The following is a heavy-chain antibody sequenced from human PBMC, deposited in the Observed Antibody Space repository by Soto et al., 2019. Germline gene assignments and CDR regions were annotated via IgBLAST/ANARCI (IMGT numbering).Heavy chain of an antibody. D-gene: IGHD2-15*01. CDR1: GGTFSSYA. Sequence: QVQLVQSGAEVKKPGSSVKVSCKASGGTFSSYAISWVRQAPGQGLEWMGGIIPIFGTANYAQKFQGRVTITADESTSTAYPEVSSIGSEDTAVYYCARGDCRGGSCFGYYYGMYLWGQGTTVTVSS. CDR2: IIPIFGTA. J-gene: IGHJ6*02. V-gene: IGHV1-69*12. CDR3: ARGDCRGGSCFGYYYGMYL.